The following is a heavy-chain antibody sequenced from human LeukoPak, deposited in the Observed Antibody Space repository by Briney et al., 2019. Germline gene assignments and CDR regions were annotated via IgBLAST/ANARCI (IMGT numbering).Heavy chain of an antibody. CDR2: INHSGYT. CDR3: TRMTTGHDY. D-gene: IGHD4-17*01. V-gene: IGHV4-34*01. Sequence: SETLSLTCAVSGVSFNDYYWSWVRQTPGKGLEWIGEINHSGYTNDSPSLKSQVTLSIDTSGKQFSLNLRSVTVADSGIYYCTRMTTGHDYWGQGTLVTVSS. J-gene: IGHJ4*02. CDR1: GVSFNDYY.